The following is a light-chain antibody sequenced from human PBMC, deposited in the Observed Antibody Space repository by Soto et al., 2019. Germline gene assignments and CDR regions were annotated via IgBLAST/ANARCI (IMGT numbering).Light chain of an antibody. V-gene: IGKV3-20*01. CDR2: GAS. J-gene: IGKJ1*01. CDR3: QQYGSSPSWT. CDR1: QSVSSSY. Sequence: ENVLTQSPGTLSLSPGERPTLSCRASQSVSSSYLAWYQQRPGQAPRLLIYGASSRATGIPDRFSGSGSGTDFTLTISRLEPEDFAVYYCQQYGSSPSWTFGQGTKVDIK.